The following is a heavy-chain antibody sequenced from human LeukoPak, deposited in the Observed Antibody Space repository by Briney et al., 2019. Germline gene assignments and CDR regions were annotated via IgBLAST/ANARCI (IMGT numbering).Heavy chain of an antibody. V-gene: IGHV3-7*01. CDR2: INQDGREN. J-gene: IGHJ3*02. Sequence: GGSLRLSCAASGFTFSTYWINWVRQAPGKGLEWVANINQDGRENYYVDSVKGRFTISRDNSKNTLYLQMNSLRAEDTAVYYCARLDDALDIWGHGTMVTVSS. D-gene: IGHD1-1*01. CDR1: GFTFSTYW. CDR3: ARLDDALDI.